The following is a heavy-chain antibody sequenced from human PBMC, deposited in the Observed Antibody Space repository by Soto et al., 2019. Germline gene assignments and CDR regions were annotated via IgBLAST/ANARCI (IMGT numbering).Heavy chain of an antibody. D-gene: IGHD6-19*01. V-gene: IGHV1-3*01. Sequence: SVKVSCKASGYTFTGYAIHWVRQAPGQRLAWMGWINAGNGNTKYSQQFQGRVTITRDTSAGTAFMELSSLRSEDTAVYYCARAVAVAADFDYWGQGTLVTVSS. CDR2: INAGNGNT. J-gene: IGHJ4*02. CDR1: GYTFTGYA. CDR3: ARAVAVAADFDY.